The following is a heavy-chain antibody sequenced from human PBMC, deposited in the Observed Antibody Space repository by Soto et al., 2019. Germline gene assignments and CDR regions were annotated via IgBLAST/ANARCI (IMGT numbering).Heavy chain of an antibody. J-gene: IGHJ6*03. V-gene: IGHV3-33*01. CDR3: ARDNYDFWSGYYVEGRKGYMDV. D-gene: IGHD3-3*01. CDR1: GFTFSSYG. CDR2: IWYDGSNK. Sequence: GGSLRLSCAASGFTFSSYGMHWVRQAPGKGLEWVAVIWYDGSNKYYADSVKGRFTISRDNSKNTLYLQMNSLRAEDTAVYYCARDNYDFWSGYYVEGRKGYMDVWGKGTTVTVSS.